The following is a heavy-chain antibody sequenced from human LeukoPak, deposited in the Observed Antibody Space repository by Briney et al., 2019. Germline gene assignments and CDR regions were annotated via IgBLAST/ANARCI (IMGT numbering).Heavy chain of an antibody. Sequence: QTGGSLRLSCAASAFTFSAFGMHWVRQAPGKGLDWVAVISYDGSNKYYADSVKGRFTISRDNSKNTLYLQMDSLRAEDTAVYYCARDCCDPYYESGAKIGGIDYWGQGTLVTVSS. CDR2: ISYDGSNK. V-gene: IGHV3-30-3*01. CDR3: ARDCCDPYYESGAKIGGIDY. J-gene: IGHJ4*02. D-gene: IGHD3-10*01. CDR1: AFTFSAFG.